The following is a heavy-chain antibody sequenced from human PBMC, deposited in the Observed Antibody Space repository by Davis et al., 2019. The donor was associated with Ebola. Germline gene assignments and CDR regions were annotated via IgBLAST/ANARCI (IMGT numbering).Heavy chain of an antibody. CDR1: GYTFTDYN. Sequence: ASVQVSCKASGYTFTDYNIHWKRHAPRQGLEWMGRIISNSGGTNYAQKFQGRVTMTRDTSISTVYMELSSLRYDDTADYYCARGHNYAHEYWGQGTLVTVSS. V-gene: IGHV1-2*06. D-gene: IGHD4-11*01. CDR3: ARGHNYAHEY. J-gene: IGHJ4*02. CDR2: IISNSGGT.